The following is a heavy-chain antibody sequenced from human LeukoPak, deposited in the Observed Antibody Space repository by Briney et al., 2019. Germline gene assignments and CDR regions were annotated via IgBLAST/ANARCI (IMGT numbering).Heavy chain of an antibody. CDR2: INPSGGST. V-gene: IGHV1-46*01. CDR1: GYTFTSYY. Sequence: ASVKVSCKASGYTFTSYYMHWVRQAPGQGLEWMGIINPSGGSTSYAQKFQGRVTMTRDTSTSTVYMELSSLRSEDTAVYYCARGRYDFWSGYYPRIFDYWGQGTLVTVSS. J-gene: IGHJ4*02. CDR3: ARGRYDFWSGYYPRIFDY. D-gene: IGHD3-3*01.